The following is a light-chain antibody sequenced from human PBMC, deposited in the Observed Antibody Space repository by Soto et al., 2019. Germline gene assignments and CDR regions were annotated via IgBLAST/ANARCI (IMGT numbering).Light chain of an antibody. J-gene: IGLJ1*01. CDR1: SSDVGGYNY. CDR2: DVS. V-gene: IGLV2-14*01. CDR3: SSYTSSSTLYV. Sequence: QSALTQPASVSGSPGQSITISCIGTSSDVGGYNYVSWYQQHPGKAPKLMIYDVSNRPSGVSNRFSGSKSGNTASLTISGLQAEDEAGYYCSSYTSSSTLYVFGTGTKVTVL.